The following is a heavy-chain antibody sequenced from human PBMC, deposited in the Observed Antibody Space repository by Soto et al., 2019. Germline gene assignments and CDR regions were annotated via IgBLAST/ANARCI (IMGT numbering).Heavy chain of an antibody. CDR1: GFTFSNDA. CDR3: ATDPQQWRTFFDY. V-gene: IGHV3-23*01. J-gene: IGHJ4*02. D-gene: IGHD2-2*01. CDR2: ISGSGGTT. Sequence: EVQLLESGGGLVQPGESLRLSCVASGFTFSNDAMSWVRQAPGNGLEWVSGISGSGGTTYYADSVKGRFTISRDNSKNPLFLQMNNLRDGDTAVYYCATDPQQWRTFFDYWGQGALVTVYS.